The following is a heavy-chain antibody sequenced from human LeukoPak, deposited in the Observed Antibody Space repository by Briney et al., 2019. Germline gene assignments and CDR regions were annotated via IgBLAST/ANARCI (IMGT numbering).Heavy chain of an antibody. CDR1: GGSISSYY. D-gene: IGHD2-15*01. Sequence: PSETLSLTCTVSGGSISSYYWTWIRQSPGKGLEWIGFFHHSGSTNYNPSFKSRVTISVDTSNDQFSLELTSVTAADTAVYYCARESSVTATYWGQGTLVIVSS. J-gene: IGHJ4*02. CDR3: ARESSVTATY. V-gene: IGHV4-59*12. CDR2: FHHSGST.